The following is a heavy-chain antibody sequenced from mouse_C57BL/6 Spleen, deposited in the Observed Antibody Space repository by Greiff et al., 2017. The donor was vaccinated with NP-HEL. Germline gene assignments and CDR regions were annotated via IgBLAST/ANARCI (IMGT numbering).Heavy chain of an antibody. CDR1: GFTFSSYT. V-gene: IGHV5-9*01. J-gene: IGHJ3*01. CDR2: ISGGGGNT. Sequence: EVQLVESGGGLVKPGGSLKLSCAASGFTFSSYTMSWVRQTPEKRLEWVATISGGGGNTYYPDSVKGRFTISRDNAKNTLYLQMSSLRSEDTALYYCARQGPRRFAYWGQGTLVTVSA. CDR3: ARQGPRRFAY.